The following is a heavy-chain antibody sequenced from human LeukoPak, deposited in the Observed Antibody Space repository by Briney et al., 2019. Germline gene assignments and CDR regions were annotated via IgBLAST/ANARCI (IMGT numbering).Heavy chain of an antibody. D-gene: IGHD3-3*01. CDR2: INHSGST. V-gene: IGHV4-34*01. Sequence: SETLSLTCAAYGGSFSGYYWSWIRQPPGKGLEWIGEINHSGSTNYNPSLKSRVTISVDTSKNQFSLKLSSVTAADTAVYYCARGSAYYDFWSGYSGWFDPWGQGTLVTVSS. CDR1: GGSFSGYY. CDR3: ARGSAYYDFWSGYSGWFDP. J-gene: IGHJ5*02.